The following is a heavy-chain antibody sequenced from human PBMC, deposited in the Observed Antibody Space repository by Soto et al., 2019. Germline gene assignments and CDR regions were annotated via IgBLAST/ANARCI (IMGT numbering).Heavy chain of an antibody. V-gene: IGHV3-23*01. J-gene: IGHJ6*02. Sequence: GGSLRLSCAASGFTFSNFVMRWVRQTPGRGLEWVSTITGTGGDTYYTDSVKGRFTISRDNSKNTLYLQMSSLRAEDTALYYCTKPSSDRHHMDVWGQGTKVTVSS. CDR2: ITGTGGDT. CDR1: GFTFSNFV. CDR3: TKPSSDRHHMDV.